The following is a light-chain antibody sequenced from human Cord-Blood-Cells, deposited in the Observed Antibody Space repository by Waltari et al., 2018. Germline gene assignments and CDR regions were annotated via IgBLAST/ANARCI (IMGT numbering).Light chain of an antibody. CDR2: DAS. Sequence: EIVFTQSPATLSLSPGERATLSCRASQSVSSYLAWYQQKPSQAPRLLIYDASNRATGIPARFSGSGSGTDFTLTISSLEPEDFAVYYCQQRSNWPPITFGQGTRLEIK. J-gene: IGKJ5*01. V-gene: IGKV3-11*01. CDR3: QQRSNWPPIT. CDR1: QSVSSY.